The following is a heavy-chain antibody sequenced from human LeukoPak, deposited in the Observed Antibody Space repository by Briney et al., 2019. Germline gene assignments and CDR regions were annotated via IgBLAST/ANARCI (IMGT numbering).Heavy chain of an antibody. CDR2: IYYSGST. CDR1: GGSISSHY. Sequence: SETLSLTCTVSGGSISSHYWSWIRQPPGKGLEWIGYIYYSGSTNYNPSLKSRVTISVDTSKNQFSLKLSSVTAADTAVYYCARVGGSSSWSFDYWGQGTLVTVSS. J-gene: IGHJ4*02. CDR3: ARVGGSSSWSFDY. D-gene: IGHD6-13*01. V-gene: IGHV4-59*11.